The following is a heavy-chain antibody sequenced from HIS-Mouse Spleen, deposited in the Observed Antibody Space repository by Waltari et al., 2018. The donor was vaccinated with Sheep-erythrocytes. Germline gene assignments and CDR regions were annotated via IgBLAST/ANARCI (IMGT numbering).Heavy chain of an antibody. CDR2: IYPGDSDP. V-gene: IGHV5-51*03. D-gene: IGHD6-13*01. CDR1: GYSFTSYW. Sequence: EVQLVQSGAEVKKPGESLKISCKGSGYSFTSYWIGWVRQMSGKGLEWMGIIYPGDSDPRYSPSFQGQVTISADKSISTAYLQWSSLKASDNAMYYCAGPSIAAAGRGYFDYWGQGTLVTVSS. J-gene: IGHJ4*02. CDR3: AGPSIAAAGRGYFDY.